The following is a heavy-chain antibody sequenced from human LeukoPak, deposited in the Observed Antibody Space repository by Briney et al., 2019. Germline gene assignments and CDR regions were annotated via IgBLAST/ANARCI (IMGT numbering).Heavy chain of an antibody. Sequence: ASVKVSCKASGYTFTGYYMHWVRQAPGQGLEWMGWINPNIGDTNYAQKFQGRVTMTRDTSISTAYMELSRLRFDDTAVYYCARINSSRWYDFWGQGTLVTVSP. CDR1: GYTFTGYY. CDR2: INPNIGDT. D-gene: IGHD6-13*01. J-gene: IGHJ4*02. V-gene: IGHV1-2*02. CDR3: ARINSSRWYDF.